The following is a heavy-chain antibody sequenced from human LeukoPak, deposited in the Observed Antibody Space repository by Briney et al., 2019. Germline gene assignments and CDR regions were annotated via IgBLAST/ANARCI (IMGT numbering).Heavy chain of an antibody. J-gene: IGHJ4*02. CDR2: ISGSGGST. D-gene: IGHD2-21*01. V-gene: IGHV3-23*01. Sequence: GGSLRLACAASGFTFSSYDMSWVRQAPGKGLEWVSAISGSGGSTYYADSVKGRFTISRDNSKNTLYLQMNSLRAEDTAVYYCAKIHVGEGDGLDYWGQGTLVTVSS. CDR3: AKIHVGEGDGLDY. CDR1: GFTFSSYD.